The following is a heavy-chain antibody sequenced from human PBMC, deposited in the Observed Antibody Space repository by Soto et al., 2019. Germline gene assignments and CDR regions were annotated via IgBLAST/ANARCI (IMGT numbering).Heavy chain of an antibody. J-gene: IGHJ4*02. CDR3: AYSSTPFDY. CDR2: INAGNGNT. D-gene: IGHD6-13*01. Sequence: ASVKVSCKASGYTFTSYAMHWVRQAPGQRLEWMGWINAGNGNTKYADSVKGRFTISRDNSKNTLYLQMNSLRAEDTAVYYCAYSSTPFDYWGQGTLVTVSS. V-gene: IGHV1-3*01. CDR1: GYTFTSYA.